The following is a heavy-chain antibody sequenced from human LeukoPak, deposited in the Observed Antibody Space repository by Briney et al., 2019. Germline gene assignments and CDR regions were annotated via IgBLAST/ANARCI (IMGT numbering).Heavy chain of an antibody. V-gene: IGHV3-30-3*01. Sequence: GGSLRLSCAASGFTFSSYAMHWVRQAPGKGLEWVAVISYDGSNKYYADSVKGRFTISRDNSKNTLYLQMNSLRAEDTAVYYCARADSYGHFDYWGQGTLVTVSS. J-gene: IGHJ4*02. CDR3: ARADSYGHFDY. CDR2: ISYDGSNK. D-gene: IGHD5-18*01. CDR1: GFTFSSYA.